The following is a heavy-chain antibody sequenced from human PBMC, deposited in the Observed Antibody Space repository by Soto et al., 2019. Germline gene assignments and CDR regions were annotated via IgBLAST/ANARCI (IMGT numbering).Heavy chain of an antibody. J-gene: IGHJ6*02. CDR2: ISYDGSNK. CDR1: GFTFSSYA. CDR3: ARPELRDGYNYYYYGMDV. Sequence: GGSLRLSCAASGFTFSSYAMHWVRQAPGKGLEWVAVISYDGSNKYYADSVKGRFTISRDNSKNTLYLQMNSLRAEDTAVYYCARPELRDGYNYYYYGMDVWGQGTTVTVSS. V-gene: IGHV3-30-3*01. D-gene: IGHD5-12*01.